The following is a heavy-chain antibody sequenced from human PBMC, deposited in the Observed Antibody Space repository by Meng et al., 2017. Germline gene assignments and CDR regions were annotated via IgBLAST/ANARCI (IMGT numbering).Heavy chain of an antibody. CDR1: GGSISSYY. Sequence: SETLSLTCTVSGGSISSYYWSWIRQPPGKGLEWIGYIYYSGSTNYNPSLKSRVTISVDTSKNQFSLKLSSVTAADTAVYYCARVLLLPRTYYYDSSGYYYYFDYWGRGTLVTVSS. CDR2: IYYSGST. D-gene: IGHD3-22*01. V-gene: IGHV4-59*01. J-gene: IGHJ4*02. CDR3: ARVLLLPRTYYYDSSGYYYYFDY.